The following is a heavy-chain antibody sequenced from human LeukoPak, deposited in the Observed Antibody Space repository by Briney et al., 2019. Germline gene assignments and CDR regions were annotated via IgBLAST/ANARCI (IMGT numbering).Heavy chain of an antibody. J-gene: IGHJ4*02. CDR1: GFTFSSYG. D-gene: IGHD5-18*01. CDR3: AKVLWIQLWAPFDY. Sequence: GGSLRLSCEASGFTFSSYGMHWVRQAPGKGLEWVAFIRYDGNDKYYADSVKGRFTISRDNSKNTLYLQMNSLRAEDTAVYYCAKVLWIQLWAPFDYWGQGTLVTVSS. CDR2: IRYDGNDK. V-gene: IGHV3-30*02.